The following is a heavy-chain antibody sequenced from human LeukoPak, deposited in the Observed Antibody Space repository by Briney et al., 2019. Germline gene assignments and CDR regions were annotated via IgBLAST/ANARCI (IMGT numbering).Heavy chain of an antibody. CDR2: ISPYNGNT. J-gene: IGHJ3*02. Sequence: GASVTVSCKASGYTFSTYGVSWVRQAPGQGLEWMGWISPYNGNTNYAQKLQGRVTMTTDTSTNTAYMELSRLRSDDTAVYYCARGPYHYYGSGSPQDDAFDIWGQGTMVTVSS. D-gene: IGHD3-10*01. CDR1: GYTFSTYG. CDR3: ARGPYHYYGSGSPQDDAFDI. V-gene: IGHV1-18*01.